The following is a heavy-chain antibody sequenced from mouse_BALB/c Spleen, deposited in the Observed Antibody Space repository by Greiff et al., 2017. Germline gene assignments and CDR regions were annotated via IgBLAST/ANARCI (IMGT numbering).Heavy chain of an antibody. Sequence: QVQLQQSGAELVRPGSSVKISCKASGYAFSSYWVNWVKQRPGQGLEWIGQIYPGDGDTNYNGKFKGKATLTADKSSSTAYMQLSSLTSEDSAVYFCARGTYLRRAMDYWGQGTSVTVSS. V-gene: IGHV1-80*01. CDR3: ARGTYLRRAMDY. CDR1: GYAFSSYW. D-gene: IGHD2-12*01. J-gene: IGHJ4*01. CDR2: IYPGDGDT.